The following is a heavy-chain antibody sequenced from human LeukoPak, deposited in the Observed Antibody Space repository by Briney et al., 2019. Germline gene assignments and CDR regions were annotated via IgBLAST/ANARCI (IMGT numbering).Heavy chain of an antibody. CDR1: GGSIRSYY. Sequence: SETLSLTCTVSGGSIRSYYWTWIRQPPGKGLEWIGYIYYSGSTNYNPSLKSRVTISVDTSKNQFSLKLSSVTAADTAVYYCARQWDSSSSFDYWGQGTLVTVSS. D-gene: IGHD6-13*01. V-gene: IGHV4-59*08. CDR2: IYYSGST. J-gene: IGHJ4*02. CDR3: ARQWDSSSSFDY.